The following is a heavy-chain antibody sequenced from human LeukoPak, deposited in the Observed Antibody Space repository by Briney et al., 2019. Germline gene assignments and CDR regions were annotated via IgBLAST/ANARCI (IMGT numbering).Heavy chain of an antibody. CDR1: GYTLTSYY. Sequence: ASLKVSCKASGYTLTSYYMHWVRQAPGQGLEWVGRIAPSVDTTNYAQKFRGRVTMTRDTSTSTVYMELSSLRSDDTAIHYWVREESGGYCDYWGQGTLVTVSS. D-gene: IGHD2-21*01. CDR2: IAPSVDTT. CDR3: VREESGGYCDY. J-gene: IGHJ4*02. V-gene: IGHV1-46*01.